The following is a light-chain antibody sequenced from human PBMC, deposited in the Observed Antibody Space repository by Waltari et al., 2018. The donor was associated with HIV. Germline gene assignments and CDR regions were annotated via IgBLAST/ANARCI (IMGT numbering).Light chain of an antibody. Sequence: IVLTQSPATLSLSPGERATLSCSASQSVSSYLAWYQKKPGQAPRLLIYDASNRATGMPARLSGSGSGTDFTLTISSREPEDFAVYYCQQRSNWLTFGGGTKVEIK. CDR2: DAS. J-gene: IGKJ4*01. CDR3: QQRSNWLT. V-gene: IGKV3-11*01. CDR1: QSVSSY.